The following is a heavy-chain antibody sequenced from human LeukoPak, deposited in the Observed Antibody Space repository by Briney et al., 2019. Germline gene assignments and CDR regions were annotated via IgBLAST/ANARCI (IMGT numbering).Heavy chain of an antibody. CDR1: GXSISSYY. J-gene: IGHJ4*02. Sequence: SETLSLTCTVSGXSISSYYWSWIRQPAGKGLEWIGRIFTSGSTNYNPSLKSRVTMSLDTSKNQFSLKLSSVTAADTAVYYCARQPTSSSLFDSWGQGTLVTVSS. D-gene: IGHD2-2*01. CDR2: IFTSGST. CDR3: ARQPTSSSLFDS. V-gene: IGHV4-4*07.